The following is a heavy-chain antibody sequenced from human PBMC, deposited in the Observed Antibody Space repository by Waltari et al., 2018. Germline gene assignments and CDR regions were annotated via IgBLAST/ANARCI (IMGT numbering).Heavy chain of an antibody. J-gene: IGHJ2*01. CDR2: VDPEDGET. V-gene: IGHV1-69-2*01. CDR1: GYTFTDYY. Sequence: EVQLVQSGAEVKKPGATVKISCKASGYTFTDYYMHWVQHAPGNGLEWMGRVDPEDGETKYAEKFQGRVTITADTSTDTAYMELSSLRSEDTAVYYCARVVITMDSWYFDLWGRGTLVTVSS. CDR3: ARVVITMDSWYFDL. D-gene: IGHD3-22*01.